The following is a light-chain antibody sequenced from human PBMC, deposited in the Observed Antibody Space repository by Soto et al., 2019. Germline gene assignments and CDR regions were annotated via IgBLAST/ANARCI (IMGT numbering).Light chain of an antibody. V-gene: IGKV3-20*01. Sequence: EIVLTQSQGTLSLSPGERATLSCRASQSVSNNYLAWYQRKPGQAPRLLIYGASYRATDIPGRFSGSGSGTDLTLTITRREPEDFAVYYCQQYGSSPPPFGQGNKVEIK. CDR3: QQYGSSPPP. CDR2: GAS. CDR1: QSVSNNY. J-gene: IGKJ1*01.